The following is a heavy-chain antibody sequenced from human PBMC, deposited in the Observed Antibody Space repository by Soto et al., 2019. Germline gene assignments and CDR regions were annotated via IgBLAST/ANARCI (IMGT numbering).Heavy chain of an antibody. CDR1: GYTFTSYY. CDR3: ARDPPDSSAFDY. J-gene: IGHJ4*02. CDR2: INPSGGST. D-gene: IGHD4-4*01. V-gene: IGHV1-46*03. Sequence: DSVNGSCKASGYTFTSYYMHWVRQAPGQGLEWMGIINPSGGSTSYAQKFQGRVTMTRDTSTSTVYMELSSLRSEDTAVYYCARDPPDSSAFDYWGQGTLVTAPQ.